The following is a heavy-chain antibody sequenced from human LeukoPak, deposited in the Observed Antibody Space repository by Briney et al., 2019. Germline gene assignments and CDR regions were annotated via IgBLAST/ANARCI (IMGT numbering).Heavy chain of an antibody. CDR2: ISGSETST. Sequence: GESLRLSCAVSGLTLSNYAMRWVRQAPERVLEWVSRISGSETSTYYADSVRGRFTISRVNSKNPRYLQKNSLRADDTAVYYCDFFCLTTSCHDAFDIWGQGTMVTVSS. J-gene: IGHJ3*02. CDR1: GLTLSNYA. CDR3: DFFCLTTSCHDAFDI. D-gene: IGHD2-2*01. V-gene: IGHV3-23*01.